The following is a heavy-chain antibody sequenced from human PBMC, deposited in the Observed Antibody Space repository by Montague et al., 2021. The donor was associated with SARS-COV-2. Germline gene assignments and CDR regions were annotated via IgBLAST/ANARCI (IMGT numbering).Heavy chain of an antibody. CDR1: GFTFSSYA. J-gene: IGHJ4*02. D-gene: IGHD3-9*01. CDR2: ISGSGGST. CDR3: AKEGDYDILTGYYPNRRYFDY. Sequence: SRRLSWSASGFTFSSYAMSWVRQAPGKGLEWVSAISGSGGSTYYADSVKGRFTISRDNSKNTLYLQMNSLRAEDTAVYYCAKEGDYDILTGYYPNRRYFDYWGQGTLVTV. V-gene: IGHV3-23*01.